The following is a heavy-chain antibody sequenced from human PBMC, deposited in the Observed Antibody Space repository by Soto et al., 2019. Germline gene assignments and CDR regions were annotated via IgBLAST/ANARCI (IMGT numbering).Heavy chain of an antibody. J-gene: IGHJ6*02. V-gene: IGHV3-48*02. CDR2: ISSSSSTI. CDR3: AREFNPYQLELPGTTGGIDV. D-gene: IGHD1-7*01. Sequence: EVQLVESGGGLVQPGGSLRLSCAASGFTFSSYSMNWVRQAPGKGLEWVSYISSSSSTIYYADSVKGRFTISRDNAKNSLYLQMNSLRDEDTAVYYCAREFNPYQLELPGTTGGIDVLGQGTTVTVSS. CDR1: GFTFSSYS.